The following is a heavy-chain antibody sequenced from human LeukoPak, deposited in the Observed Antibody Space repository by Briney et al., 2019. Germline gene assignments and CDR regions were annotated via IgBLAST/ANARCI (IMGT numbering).Heavy chain of an antibody. V-gene: IGHV3-53*01. CDR2: LYSGGNT. CDR1: GFIVSGNY. Sequence: GGSLRLSCVASGFIVSGNYMSCVRQAPGKGLECVSVLYSGGNTYYADSVKGRFTISRGNSKNTLYLQMNNLRAGDTAVYYCARGNGFDYWGQGTLVTVSS. J-gene: IGHJ4*02. CDR3: ARGNGFDY.